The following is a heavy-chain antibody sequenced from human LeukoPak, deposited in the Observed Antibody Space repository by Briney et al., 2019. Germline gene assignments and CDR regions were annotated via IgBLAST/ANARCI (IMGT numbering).Heavy chain of an antibody. D-gene: IGHD1-1*01. CDR2: IHHTGTT. J-gene: IGHJ4*02. V-gene: IGHV4-38-2*02. Sequence: PSETLSLTCAVSAYSISSSYYWGWIRQAPGKGLEWIGNIHHTGTTYYNPSLKSRVTISLDASRNQSSLRLPSVTAADTAVYYCARDLSGGTFDYWGQGTLVTVSS. CDR1: AYSISSSYY. CDR3: ARDLSGGTFDY.